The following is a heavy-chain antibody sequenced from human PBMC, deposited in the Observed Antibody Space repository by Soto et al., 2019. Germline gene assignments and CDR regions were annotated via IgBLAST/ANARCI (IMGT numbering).Heavy chain of an antibody. D-gene: IGHD3-22*01. CDR3: AKAFLYDSSGYYYGPWFDP. CDR1: GFTFSSYA. J-gene: IGHJ5*02. V-gene: IGHV3-23*01. Sequence: HPXGSLRLSCAASGFTFSSYAMSWVRQAPGKGLDWVSAISGSGGSTYYADSVKGRFTISRDNSKNTLYLQMNSLRAEDTAVYYCAKAFLYDSSGYYYGPWFDPWGQGTLVTVSS. CDR2: ISGSGGST.